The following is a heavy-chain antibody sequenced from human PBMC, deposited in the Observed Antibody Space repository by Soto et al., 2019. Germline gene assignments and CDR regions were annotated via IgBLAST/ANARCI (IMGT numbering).Heavy chain of an antibody. D-gene: IGHD3-9*01. J-gene: IGHJ4*02. Sequence: SVKVSCKASGGTFSSYAISWVRQAPGQGLEWMGGIIPVFGTANYAQKFQGRVTITADESTSTAYMELSSLRSEDTAVYYCARGVRYFDWLLDYWGQGTLVTVSS. V-gene: IGHV1-69*13. CDR3: ARGVRYFDWLLDY. CDR1: GGTFSSYA. CDR2: IIPVFGTA.